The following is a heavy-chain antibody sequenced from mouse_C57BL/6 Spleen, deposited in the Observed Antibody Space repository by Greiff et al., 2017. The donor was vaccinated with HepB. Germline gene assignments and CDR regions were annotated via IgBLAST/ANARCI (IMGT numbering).Heavy chain of an antibody. CDR3: ARRLTTVVASEYYFDY. J-gene: IGHJ2*01. V-gene: IGHV1-69*01. CDR2: IDPSDSYT. CDR1: GYTFTSYW. D-gene: IGHD1-1*01. Sequence: QVQLQQPGAELVMPGASVKLSCKASGYTFTSYWMHWVKQRPGQGLEWIGEIDPSDSYTNYNQKFKGKSTLTVDKSSGTAYMQLSSLTSEDSAVYYCARRLTTVVASEYYFDYWGQGTTLTVSS.